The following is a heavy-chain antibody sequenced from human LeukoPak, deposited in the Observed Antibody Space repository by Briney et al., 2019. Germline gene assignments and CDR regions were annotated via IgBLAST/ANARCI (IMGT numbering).Heavy chain of an antibody. J-gene: IGHJ5*02. D-gene: IGHD6-6*01. V-gene: IGHV4-4*07. CDR3: ARGHSIAAQLPTFDP. Sequence: PSETLSPTCTVSGGSISSYYWSWVRQPAGKGLEWIGRIYTSVSTNYNPSLKSRVTMSVDTSKNQFSLKLSSVTAADTAVYYCARGHSIAAQLPTFDPWGQGTLVTVSS. CDR2: IYTSVST. CDR1: GGSISSYY.